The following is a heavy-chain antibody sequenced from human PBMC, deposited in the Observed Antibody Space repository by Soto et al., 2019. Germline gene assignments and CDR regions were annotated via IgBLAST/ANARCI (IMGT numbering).Heavy chain of an antibody. D-gene: IGHD5-12*01. V-gene: IGHV4-31*03. CDR1: GGSTSSGAYY. J-gene: IGHJ3*01. CDR3: ARARLRAVYAFDF. CDR2: IYYSGTS. Sequence: PSETLSLTCSVSGGSTSSGAYYWSWVRQHPGKGLEWIGYIYYSGTSYSSPSLKSRLTISIDTSKNQFSLQLNSVTAADTGMYYCARARLRAVYAFDFWGQGTMVTV.